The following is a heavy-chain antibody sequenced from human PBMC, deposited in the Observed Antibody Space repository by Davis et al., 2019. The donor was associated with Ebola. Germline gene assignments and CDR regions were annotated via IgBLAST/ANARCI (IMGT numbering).Heavy chain of an antibody. J-gene: IGHJ4*02. V-gene: IGHV1-69*13. CDR2: IIPIFGSA. D-gene: IGHD3-22*01. CDR3: ARDRYYDSRGSLSDY. CDR1: GGAFGSYS. Sequence: AASVKVSCKASGGAFGSYSISWVRQAPGQGLEWMGGIIPIFGSAFHEEQLQGRFTITADESTSTAYMELSSLRSEDTAVYYCARDRYYDSRGSLSDYWGQGTLVTVSS.